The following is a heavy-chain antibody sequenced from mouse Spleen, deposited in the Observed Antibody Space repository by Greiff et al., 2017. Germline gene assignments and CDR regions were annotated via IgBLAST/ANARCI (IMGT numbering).Heavy chain of an antibody. CDR1: GFTFSDYY. D-gene: IGHD2-14*01. CDR3: ARHRYDRGYYAMDY. V-gene: IGHV5-12*02. J-gene: IGHJ4*01. Sequence: EVKLVESGGGLVQPGGSLKLSCATSGFTFSDYYMYWVRQTPEKRLEWVAYISNGGGSTYYPDTVKGRFTISRDNAKNTLYLQMSRLKSEDTAMYYCARHRYDRGYYAMDYWGQGTSVTVSS. CDR2: ISNGGGST.